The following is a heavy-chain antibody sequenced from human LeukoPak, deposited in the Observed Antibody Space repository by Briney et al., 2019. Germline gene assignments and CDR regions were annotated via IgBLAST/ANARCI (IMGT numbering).Heavy chain of an antibody. V-gene: IGHV1-69*13. CDR2: IIPIFGTA. CDR1: GGTFSSYG. J-gene: IGHJ5*02. D-gene: IGHD3-22*01. CDR3: AREVDSSGSP. Sequence: GASVKVSCKASGGTFSSYGISWVRQAPGQGLEWMGGIIPIFGTANYAQKFQGRVTITADESTSTAYMELSSLRSEDTAVYYCAREVDSSGSPWGQGTLVTVSS.